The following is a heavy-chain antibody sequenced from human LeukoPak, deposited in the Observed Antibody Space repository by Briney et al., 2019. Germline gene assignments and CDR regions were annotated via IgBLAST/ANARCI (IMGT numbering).Heavy chain of an antibody. J-gene: IGHJ5*02. CDR1: GFTFSTYG. V-gene: IGHV3-30*02. CDR2: IRFDGTNK. Sequence: GGSLRLSCAASGFTFSTYGMHWVRQAPGKGLEWVAFIRFDGTNKYYADSVKGRFAISRDSSKNTLYLQMNSLRAEDTAVYYCAKGLTGTTFTWGQGTLVTVSS. CDR3: AKGLTGTTFT. D-gene: IGHD1-7*01.